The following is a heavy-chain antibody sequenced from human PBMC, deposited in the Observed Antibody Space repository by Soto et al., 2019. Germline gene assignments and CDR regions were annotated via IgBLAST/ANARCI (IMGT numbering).Heavy chain of an antibody. V-gene: IGHV1-69*13. D-gene: IGHD1-1*01. CDR3: ARGVLYYYYYYGMDV. Sequence: ASVKVSCKASGGTFSSYAIRWVRQAPGQGLEWMGGIIPIFGTANYAQKFQGRVTITADESTSTAYMELSSLRSEDTAVYYCARGVLYYYYYYGMDVWGQGTTVTVSS. CDR1: GGTFSSYA. J-gene: IGHJ6*02. CDR2: IIPIFGTA.